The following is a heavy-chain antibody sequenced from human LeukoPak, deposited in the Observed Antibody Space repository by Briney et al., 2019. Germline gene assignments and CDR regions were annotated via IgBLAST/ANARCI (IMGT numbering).Heavy chain of an antibody. V-gene: IGHV3-48*01. J-gene: IGHJ4*02. Sequence: GGPRRFPCGALGLTLRSYSMNWVGQAPGKGREGVSHISISSSTIYYADSVKGRSTISRDNAKNSLYLQMNSLRAEDTAVYYCARGTPTTRDFDYWGQGTLVTVSS. CDR2: ISISSSTI. D-gene: IGHD4-11*01. CDR1: GLTLRSYS. CDR3: ARGTPTTRDFDY.